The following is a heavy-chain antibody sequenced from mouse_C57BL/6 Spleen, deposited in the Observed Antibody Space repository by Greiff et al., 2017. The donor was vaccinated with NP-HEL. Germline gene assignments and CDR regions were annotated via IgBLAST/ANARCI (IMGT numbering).Heavy chain of an antibody. J-gene: IGHJ3*01. CDR3: ARDYGSSSWFAY. D-gene: IGHD1-1*01. CDR1: GYSITSGSY. V-gene: IGHV3-6*01. Sequence: VQLQQSVPGLVPPSQSLSLSCSVSGYSITSGSYWYLIRHFPGNKLEWMGYISYDGSNNYNPSLKNRTSITRDTSKNQFFLKLNSVTTEDTATYYCARDYGSSSWFAYWGQGTLVTVSA. CDR2: ISYDGSN.